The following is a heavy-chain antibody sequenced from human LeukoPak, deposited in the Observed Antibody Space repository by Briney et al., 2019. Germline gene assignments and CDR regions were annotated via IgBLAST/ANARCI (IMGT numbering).Heavy chain of an antibody. CDR3: VRDQRYCGSDCLADY. J-gene: IGHJ4*02. CDR2: INKDGSIT. Sequence: PGGSLRLSCAASGFTFSGYWMHWVRQVPGKGLVWVARINKDGSITTYVDSVKGRFTISRDNAKNMLFLQMNSLRAEDTAVYYCVRDQRYCGSDCLADYWGQGTLVTVSS. V-gene: IGHV3-74*03. CDR1: GFTFSGYW. D-gene: IGHD2-21*02.